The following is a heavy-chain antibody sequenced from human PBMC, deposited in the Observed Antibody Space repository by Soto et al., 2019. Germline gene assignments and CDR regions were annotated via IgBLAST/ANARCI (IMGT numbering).Heavy chain of an antibody. V-gene: IGHV6-1*01. J-gene: IGHJ6*02. CDR3: ARALAVADLYYYGMDV. CDR2: TYYRSKWYN. CDR1: GDSVSSNSAA. D-gene: IGHD6-19*01. Sequence: PSQTLSLTCAISGDSVSSNSAAWNWIRQSPSRGLEWLGRTYYRSKWYNDYAVSVKSRITINPDTSKNQFSLQLNSVTPEDTAVYYCARALAVADLYYYGMDVWGQGTTVTVSS.